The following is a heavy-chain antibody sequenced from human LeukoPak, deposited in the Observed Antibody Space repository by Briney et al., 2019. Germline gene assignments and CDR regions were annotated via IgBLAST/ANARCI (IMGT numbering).Heavy chain of an antibody. V-gene: IGHV3-21*01. CDR3: ARDRDIVVVPAAIGGYGMDV. D-gene: IGHD2-2*01. J-gene: IGHJ6*02. Sequence: GGSLRLSCAASGFTFSSYNMNWVRQAPGKGLEWISSISSSSGYIYYAGSVKGRFTISRDNAKNSLYLQMNSLRAEDTAVYYCARDRDIVVVPAAIGGYGMDVWGQGTTVTVSS. CDR1: GFTFSSYN. CDR2: ISSSSGYI.